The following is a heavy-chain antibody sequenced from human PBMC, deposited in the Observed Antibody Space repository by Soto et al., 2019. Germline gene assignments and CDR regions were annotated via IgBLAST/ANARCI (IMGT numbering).Heavy chain of an antibody. V-gene: IGHV3-30*18. Sequence: QVQLVESGGGVVQPGRSLRLSCAASGFTFSSSGMHWVRQAPGKGLEWVAVISYDGSNKYYADSVKGRFTISRDNSKNTLYLQMNSLRSEDTAVYYCAKDLDYPYYFDYWGQGTLVTVSS. CDR3: AKDLDYPYYFDY. D-gene: IGHD5-12*01. CDR2: ISYDGSNK. J-gene: IGHJ4*02. CDR1: GFTFSSSG.